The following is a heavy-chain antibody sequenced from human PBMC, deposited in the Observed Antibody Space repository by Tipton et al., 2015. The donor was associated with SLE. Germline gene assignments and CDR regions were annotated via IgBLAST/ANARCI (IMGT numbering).Heavy chain of an antibody. Sequence: SLRLSCAASGFTVSSSYMSWVRQAPGKGLEWVSVIYSGGSTYYADSVKGRFTISRDNSKNTLYLQMNSLRAEDTAVYYCAREGPEGATRGNYYYGMDVWGQGTTVTVSS. CDR1: GFTVSSSY. CDR3: AREGPEGATRGNYYYGMDV. V-gene: IGHV3-53*05. D-gene: IGHD1-26*01. CDR2: IYSGGST. J-gene: IGHJ6*02.